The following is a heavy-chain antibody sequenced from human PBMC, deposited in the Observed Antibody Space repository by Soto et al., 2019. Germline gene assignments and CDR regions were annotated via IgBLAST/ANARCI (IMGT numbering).Heavy chain of an antibody. CDR3: ARTSVNWGSRGLVDY. D-gene: IGHD7-27*01. J-gene: IGHJ4*02. CDR1: GFSLSTSGVG. CDR2: LYWDDDM. Sequence: QITLKESGPTLVKPTQTLTLTCTFSGFSLSTSGVGVGWIRQPPGKALEWLAFLYWDDDMRYSPSLKRRRTITKDTSKNQVLLTMTNMDPVDTATYYCARTSVNWGSRGLVDYWGQGTLVTVAS. V-gene: IGHV2-5*02.